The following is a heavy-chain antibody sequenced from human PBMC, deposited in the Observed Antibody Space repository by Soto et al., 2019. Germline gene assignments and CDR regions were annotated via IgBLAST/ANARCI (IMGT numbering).Heavy chain of an antibody. Sequence: SDTPSLTCAIYVDSFCSNSAAWNWITQSPSRGLEWLGRTYYWSKWYNDYAVSVKSRITINPDTSKNQSCLQLNSVTPEDTAVYYCAREVHGPYYFDYWGQRTLVAVSS. J-gene: IGHJ4*02. V-gene: IGHV6-1*01. CDR3: AREVHGPYYFDY. D-gene: IGHD1-1*01. CDR2: TYYWSKWYN. CDR1: VDSFCSNSAA.